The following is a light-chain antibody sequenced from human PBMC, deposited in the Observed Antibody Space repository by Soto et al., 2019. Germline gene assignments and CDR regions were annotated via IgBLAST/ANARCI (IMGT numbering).Light chain of an antibody. CDR3: QHYGNSRT. CDR2: GAS. V-gene: IGKV3-20*01. Sequence: EIVLTQSPGSLSLSPGERATLSCRASQSVSSSYLAWYQQKLGQAPRLLIYGASSRATGIPDRFSGSGSGTDFTLTINRLEPEDFAVYYCQHYGNSRTFGQGTKVEIK. J-gene: IGKJ1*01. CDR1: QSVSSSY.